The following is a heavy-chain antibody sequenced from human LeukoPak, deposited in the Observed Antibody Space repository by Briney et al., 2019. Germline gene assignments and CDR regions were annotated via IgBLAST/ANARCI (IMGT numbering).Heavy chain of an antibody. CDR3: ARVVSQYGDYAWIVNWFDP. CDR2: ISVYNGNT. V-gene: IGHV1-18*01. CDR1: GYTFTSYG. Sequence: ASVKVSCKASGYTFTSYGITWVRQAPGQGLEWMGWISVYNGNTNYAQKLQGRVTMTTDTSTSTAYMELRSLRSDDTAVYYCARVVSQYGDYAWIVNWFDPWGQGTLVTVSP. D-gene: IGHD4-17*01. J-gene: IGHJ5*02.